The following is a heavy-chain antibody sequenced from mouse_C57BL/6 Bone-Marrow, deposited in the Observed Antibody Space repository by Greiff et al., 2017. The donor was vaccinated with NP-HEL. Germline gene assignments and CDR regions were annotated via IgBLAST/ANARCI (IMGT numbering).Heavy chain of an antibody. CDR3: ARGGDSWFAY. Sequence: QVQLQQSGPELVKPGASVKISCKASGYAFSSSWMNWVKQRPGKGLEWIGRIYPGDGDTNYNGKFKGKATLTADKSSSPAYMQLSSLTSEDSAVYFCARGGDSWFAYWGQGTLVTVSA. J-gene: IGHJ3*01. CDR1: GYAFSSSW. V-gene: IGHV1-82*01. CDR2: IYPGDGDT. D-gene: IGHD2-13*01.